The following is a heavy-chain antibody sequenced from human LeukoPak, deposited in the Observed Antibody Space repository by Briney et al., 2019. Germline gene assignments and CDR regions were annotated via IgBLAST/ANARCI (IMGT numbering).Heavy chain of an antibody. V-gene: IGHV4-39*07. Sequence: SETLSLTCTVSGGSISSSSYYWGWIRQPPGKGLEWIGSIYYSGSTYYNPSLKSRVTISVDTSKNQFSLKLSSVTAADTAVYYCARSDSSGYYSKGWFDPWGQGTLVTVSS. CDR3: ARSDSSGYYSKGWFDP. CDR1: GGSISSSSYY. CDR2: IYYSGST. D-gene: IGHD3-22*01. J-gene: IGHJ5*02.